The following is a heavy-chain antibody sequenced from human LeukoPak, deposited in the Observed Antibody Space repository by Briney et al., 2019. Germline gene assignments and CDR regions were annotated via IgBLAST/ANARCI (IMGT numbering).Heavy chain of an antibody. J-gene: IGHJ6*02. CDR1: GGSISSYY. CDR2: IYYSGST. Sequence: SETLSLTCTVSGGSISSYYWSWIRQPPGKGLEWIGYIYYSGSTNYNPSLKSRVTISVDTSKNQFSLKLSSVTAADTAVYYCARDPGGKAYCSGGSCYNFYGMDVWGQGTTVTVSS. CDR3: ARDPGGKAYCSGGSCYNFYGMDV. V-gene: IGHV4-59*01. D-gene: IGHD2-15*01.